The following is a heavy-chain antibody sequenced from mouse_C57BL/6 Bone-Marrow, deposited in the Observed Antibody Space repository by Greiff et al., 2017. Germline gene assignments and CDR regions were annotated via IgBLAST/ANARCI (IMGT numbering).Heavy chain of an antibody. V-gene: IGHV1-4*01. CDR2: INPSSGYT. D-gene: IGHD2-4*01. Sequence: QVQLQQSGAELARPGASVKMSCKASGYTFTSYTMHWVKQRPGQGLEWIGYINPSSGYTKYNQKFKDKATLTADNSSSTAYMQLSSLTSEDSAVYYCATQVYYDYDGRGNDAMDYWGQGTTVTVSS. J-gene: IGHJ4*01. CDR3: ATQVYYDYDGRGNDAMDY. CDR1: GYTFTSYT.